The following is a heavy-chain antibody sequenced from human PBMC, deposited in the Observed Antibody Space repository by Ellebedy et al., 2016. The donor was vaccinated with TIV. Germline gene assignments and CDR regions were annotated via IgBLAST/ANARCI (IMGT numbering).Heavy chain of an antibody. J-gene: IGHJ5*02. Sequence: SVKVSXKASSYSFSSYAISWVRQAPGQGLEWMGGIIPIFGTANYAQKFQGRVTITADESTSTAYMELSSLRSEDTAVYYCARVEAVAGTGGWFDPWGQGTLVTVSS. CDR2: IIPIFGTA. V-gene: IGHV1-69*13. D-gene: IGHD6-19*01. CDR1: SYSFSSYA. CDR3: ARVEAVAGTGGWFDP.